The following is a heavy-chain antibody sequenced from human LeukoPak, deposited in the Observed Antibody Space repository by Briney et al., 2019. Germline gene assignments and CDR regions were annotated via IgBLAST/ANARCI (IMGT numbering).Heavy chain of an antibody. D-gene: IGHD5-24*01. CDR3: ARHRYNFALDY. Sequence: SETLSPTCTVSGGSITTYYWSWIRQPPGKGLEWIGYISYSRGTNYNPSLKSRVTISIDTSRNQFSLKLSSVTAADTAVFYCARHRYNFALDYWGQGTLVAVSS. CDR2: ISYSRGT. V-gene: IGHV4-59*08. J-gene: IGHJ4*02. CDR1: GGSITTYY.